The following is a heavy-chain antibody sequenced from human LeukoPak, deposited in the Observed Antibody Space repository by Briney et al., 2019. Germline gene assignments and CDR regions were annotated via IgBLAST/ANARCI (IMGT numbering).Heavy chain of an antibody. CDR3: ASTGYSSGWSSGYYFDY. D-gene: IGHD6-19*01. CDR2: IYHSGST. V-gene: IGHV4-4*02. J-gene: IGHJ4*02. Sequence: TSSETLSLTCAVSGGSISSSNWWSWVRQPPGKGLEWIGEIYHSGSTNYNPSLKSRVTISVDKSKNQFSLKLSSVTAADTAVYYCASTGYSSGWSSGYYFDYWGQGTLVTVSS. CDR1: GGSISSSNW.